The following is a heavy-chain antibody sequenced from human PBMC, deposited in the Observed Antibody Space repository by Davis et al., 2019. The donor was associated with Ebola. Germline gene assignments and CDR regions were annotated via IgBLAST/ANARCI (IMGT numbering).Heavy chain of an antibody. Sequence: GRSLRLSCPASAFTFSTYAMHSVRQAPGKGLAWVAVISYDGSNKYYADSVKGRFTISRDNAKNTLYLQMNSLRAEDTAVYYCARDTWGAEVWGQGTLVTVSS. D-gene: IGHD3-16*01. CDR2: ISYDGSNK. J-gene: IGHJ4*02. V-gene: IGHV3-30-3*01. CDR3: ARDTWGAEV. CDR1: AFTFSTYA.